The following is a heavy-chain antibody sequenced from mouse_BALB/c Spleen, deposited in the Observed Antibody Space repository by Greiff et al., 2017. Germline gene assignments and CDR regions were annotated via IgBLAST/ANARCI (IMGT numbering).Heavy chain of an antibody. V-gene: IGHV14-1*02. D-gene: IGHD2-2*01. J-gene: IGHJ3*01. Sequence: VQLQQSGAELVRPGALVKLSCKASGFNIKDYYMHWVKQRPEQGLEWIGWIDPENGNTIYDPKFQGKASITADTSSNTAYLQLSSLTSEDTAVYYCASKNVYDWFAYWGQGTLVTVSA. CDR1: GFNIKDYY. CDR2: IDPENGNT. CDR3: ASKNVYDWFAY.